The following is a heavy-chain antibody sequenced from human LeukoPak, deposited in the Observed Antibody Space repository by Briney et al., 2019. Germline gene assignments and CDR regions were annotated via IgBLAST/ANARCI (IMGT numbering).Heavy chain of an antibody. J-gene: IGHJ4*02. Sequence: GGSLRLSCAASGFTFSSYAMSWVRQAPGKGLEWVSAISGSGGSRYYADSVKGRFTISGDESKNTLSLQMNSLRPEDTAVYYCAKNAAGIVLMIYAPLDSWGQGTLVTVSS. CDR1: GFTFSSYA. CDR2: ISGSGGSR. D-gene: IGHD2-8*01. CDR3: AKNAAGIVLMIYAPLDS. V-gene: IGHV3-23*01.